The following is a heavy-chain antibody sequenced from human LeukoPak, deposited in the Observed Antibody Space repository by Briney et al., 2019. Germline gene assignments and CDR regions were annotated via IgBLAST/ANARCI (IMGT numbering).Heavy chain of an antibody. CDR3: ARDLARGYSYGYNAFDI. D-gene: IGHD5-18*01. J-gene: IGHJ3*02. V-gene: IGHV1-18*01. Sequence: ASVKVSCKASGYNFNSYGIGWVRQAPRQGLEWMGWITAGNGNTNSAQKVQGRVTMTTDTSTSTAYMELRSLRSDDTAVYFCARDLARGYSYGYNAFDIWGQGTMVTVSS. CDR2: ITAGNGNT. CDR1: GYNFNSYG.